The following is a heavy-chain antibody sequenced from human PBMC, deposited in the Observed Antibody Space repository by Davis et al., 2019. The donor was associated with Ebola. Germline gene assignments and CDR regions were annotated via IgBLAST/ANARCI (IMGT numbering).Heavy chain of an antibody. Sequence: PGGSLRLSCAASGYTFSSYSMNWVRQAPGKGLEWVSAISGSGGDIYYADSVRGRFTISRDNSKNTLYLQMNSLGADDTAVYYCASRSQGYCSGGSCYAGWGYWGQGTLVTVSS. V-gene: IGHV3-23*01. J-gene: IGHJ4*02. CDR2: ISGSGGDI. CDR1: GYTFSSYS. D-gene: IGHD2-15*01. CDR3: ASRSQGYCSGGSCYAGWGY.